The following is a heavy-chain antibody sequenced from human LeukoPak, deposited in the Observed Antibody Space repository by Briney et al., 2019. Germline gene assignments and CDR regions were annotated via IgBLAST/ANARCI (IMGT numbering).Heavy chain of an antibody. CDR3: AKTYCSSTSCYGGYYFDY. D-gene: IGHD2-2*01. CDR1: GGSISSYY. V-gene: IGHV4-59*01. J-gene: IGHJ4*02. CDR2: IYYSGST. Sequence: SETLSLTCTVSGGSISSYYWSWIRQPPGKGLEWIGYIYYSGSTNYNPSLKSRVTISVDTSKNQFSLKLSSVTAADTAVYYCAKTYCSSTSCYGGYYFDYWGQGTLVTVSS.